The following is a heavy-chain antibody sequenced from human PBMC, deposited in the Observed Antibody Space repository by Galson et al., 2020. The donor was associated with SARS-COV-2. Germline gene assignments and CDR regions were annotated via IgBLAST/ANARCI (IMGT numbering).Heavy chain of an antibody. V-gene: IGHV1-69*13. CDR1: GGTFSSYA. CDR3: ARCNDFWSGYYPKDSYGMDV. D-gene: IGHD3-3*01. J-gene: IGHJ6*02. Sequence: SVKVSCKASGGTFSSYAISWVRQAPGQGLEWMGGIIPIFGTANYAQKFQGRVTITADESTSTAYMELSSLRSEDTAVYYCARCNDFWSGYYPKDSYGMDVWGQGTTVTVSS. CDR2: IIPIFGTA.